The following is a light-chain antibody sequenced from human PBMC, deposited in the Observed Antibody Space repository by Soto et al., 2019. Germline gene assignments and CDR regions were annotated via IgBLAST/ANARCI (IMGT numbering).Light chain of an antibody. CDR3: LSADSTNTYPV. Sequence: SYELTQAPSMSVSPGQTATITCSGDALPKIYTYWYQRKPGQAPVLLIYKDAARPSGIPERFSGSSSGTTVTLTISGVQAEDEGDYYCLSADSTNTYPVFGGGTKLTVL. CDR1: ALPKIY. CDR2: KDA. V-gene: IGLV3-25*03. J-gene: IGLJ2*01.